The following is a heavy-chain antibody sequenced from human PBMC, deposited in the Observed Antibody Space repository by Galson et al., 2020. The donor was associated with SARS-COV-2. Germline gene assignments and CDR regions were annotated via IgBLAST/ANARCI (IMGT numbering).Heavy chain of an antibody. V-gene: IGHV3-13*01. CDR3: ARGVVVVPAAKPYYDYYYMDV. D-gene: IGHD2-2*02. J-gene: IGHJ6*03. CDR2: IGTAGAT. Sequence: GESLKTSCAASGFTFSSYDMHWVRHATGQGLEWVSAIGTAGATYYPGSVNGRFTISRETAKTSWYLQMNSLGAGDTAVYYCARGVVVVPAAKPYYDYYYMDVWGKGTTVTVSS. CDR1: GFTFSSYD.